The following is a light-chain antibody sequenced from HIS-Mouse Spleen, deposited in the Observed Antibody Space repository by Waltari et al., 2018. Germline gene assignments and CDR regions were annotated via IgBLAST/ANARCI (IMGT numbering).Light chain of an antibody. CDR3: QQLNSYPPT. CDR2: DAS. CDR1: QGISSY. J-gene: IGKJ1*01. Sequence: DIQLTQSPSFLSASVGDRVTITCRASQGISSYLAWYQQKPGQAPKLLIYDASTLQSGVPSRFSGSGSGTEFTLTISSLQPEDFATYYCQQLNSYPPTFGQGTKVEIK. V-gene: IGKV1-9*01.